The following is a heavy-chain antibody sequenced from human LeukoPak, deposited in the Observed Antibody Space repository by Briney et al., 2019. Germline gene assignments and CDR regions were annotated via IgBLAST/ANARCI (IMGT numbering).Heavy chain of an antibody. CDR1: GGSISSYY. J-gene: IGHJ6*03. CDR2: IYYSGST. D-gene: IGHD6-19*01. Sequence: SETLSLTCTVSGGSISSYYWGWIRQPPGKGLEWIGSIYYSGSTYYNPSLRSRVTISVDTSKNQFSLKLSSVTAADTAVYYCARPAGIAVAGTGYMDVWGKGTTVTVSS. CDR3: ARPAGIAVAGTGYMDV. V-gene: IGHV4-39*01.